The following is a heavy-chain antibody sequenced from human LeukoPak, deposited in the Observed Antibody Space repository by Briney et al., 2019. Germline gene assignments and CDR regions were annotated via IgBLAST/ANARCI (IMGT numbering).Heavy chain of an antibody. CDR3: ARDGGTGYFDY. CDR1: GGSISSYY. V-gene: IGHV4-59*12. D-gene: IGHD3-16*01. Sequence: SETLSLTCTVSGGSISSYYWSWIRQPPGKGLKWIGYIYYSGSTSYSPSLRSRVTISVDTSKNQFSLNLSSVTAADTAVYSCARDGGTGYFDYWGQGTLVTVSS. CDR2: IYYSGST. J-gene: IGHJ4*02.